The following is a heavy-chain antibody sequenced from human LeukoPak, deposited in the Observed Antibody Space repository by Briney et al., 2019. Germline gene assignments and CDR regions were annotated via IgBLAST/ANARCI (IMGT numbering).Heavy chain of an antibody. D-gene: IGHD2-15*01. CDR1: GGSISSGGYS. CDR3: ARACGGTCYFDY. CDR2: IYHSGST. V-gene: IGHV4-30-2*01. Sequence: SQTLSLTCAVSGGSISSGGYSWSWIRQPPGKGLEWIGCIYHSGSTSYNPSLKSRVTVSVDRSTNQFSLKLSSVTAADTAVYYCARACGGTCYFDYWGQGTLVTVPS. J-gene: IGHJ4*02.